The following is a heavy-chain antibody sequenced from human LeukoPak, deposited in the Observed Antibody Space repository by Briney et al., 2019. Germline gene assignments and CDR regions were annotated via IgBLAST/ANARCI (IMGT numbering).Heavy chain of an antibody. Sequence: GASVTVSCKASGYTFTINGINWVRQAPGQGLEWMGWISADNGKTNYAQKLQGRVTVTTDTSTSTAYMELRSLRSDDTAMYFCARDFSNSLYYYYGMDVWGQGTTVTVSS. J-gene: IGHJ6*02. D-gene: IGHD2/OR15-2a*01. CDR1: GYTFTING. V-gene: IGHV1-18*01. CDR3: ARDFSNSLYYYYGMDV. CDR2: ISADNGKT.